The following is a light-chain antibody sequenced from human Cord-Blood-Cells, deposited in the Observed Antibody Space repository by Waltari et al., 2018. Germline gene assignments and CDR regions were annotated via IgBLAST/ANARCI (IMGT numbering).Light chain of an antibody. Sequence: DIQMTQSPYTLSASVGARVTITCRASQSISSWLAWYQQKPGKAPKLLIYKASSLESGVPSRFSGSGSGTEFTRTISSLQPDDFATYYCQQYNSYSGTFGQGTKVEIK. CDR3: QQYNSYSGT. CDR1: QSISSW. V-gene: IGKV1-5*03. CDR2: KAS. J-gene: IGKJ1*01.